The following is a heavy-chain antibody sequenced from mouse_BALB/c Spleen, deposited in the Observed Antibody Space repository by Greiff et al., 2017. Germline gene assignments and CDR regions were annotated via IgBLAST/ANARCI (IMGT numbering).Heavy chain of an antibody. CDR1: GYTFTSYW. V-gene: IGHV1-69*02. J-gene: IGHJ3*01. CDR2: IYPSDSYT. D-gene: IGHD1-1*01. Sequence: VQLQQSGAELVRPGASVKLSCKASGYTFTSYWINWVKQRPGQGLEWIGNIYPSDSYTNYNQKFKDKATLTVDKSSSTAYMQLSSPTSEDSAVYYCTTKAYWGQGTLVTVSA. CDR3: TTKAY.